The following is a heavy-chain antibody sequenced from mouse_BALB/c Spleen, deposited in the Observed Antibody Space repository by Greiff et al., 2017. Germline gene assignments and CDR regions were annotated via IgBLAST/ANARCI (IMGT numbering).Heavy chain of an antibody. CDR2: ISSGGSYT. Sequence: EVQLVESGGGLVKPGGSLKLSCAASGFTFSSYAMSWVRQSPEKRLEWVAEISSGGSYTYYPDTVTGRFTISRDNAKNTLYLEMSSLRSEDTAMYYCARDNYYGYDYYAMDYWGQGTSVTVSS. CDR1: GFTFSSYA. CDR3: ARDNYYGYDYYAMDY. V-gene: IGHV5-9-4*01. J-gene: IGHJ4*01. D-gene: IGHD2-2*01.